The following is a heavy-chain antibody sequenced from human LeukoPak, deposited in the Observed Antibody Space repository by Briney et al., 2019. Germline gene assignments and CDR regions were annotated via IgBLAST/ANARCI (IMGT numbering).Heavy chain of an antibody. V-gene: IGHV4-39*07. Sequence: SEALSLTCTVSGGSIISNSGNTWGWIRQPPGKGLEWIGSIYYGGSTYYNPSLKRRVTISVDTSKNQFSLKLSSVTAADTAVYYCARALPHLDYWGQGTLVTVSS. J-gene: IGHJ4*02. CDR2: IYYGGST. CDR1: GGSIISNSGNT. CDR3: ARALPHLDY.